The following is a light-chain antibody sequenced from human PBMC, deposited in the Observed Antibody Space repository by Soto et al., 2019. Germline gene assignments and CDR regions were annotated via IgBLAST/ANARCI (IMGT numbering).Light chain of an antibody. CDR2: DAS. CDR3: QQRSNWPPIT. V-gene: IGKV3-11*01. CDR1: QSVSSY. J-gene: IGKJ5*01. Sequence: EIVLTPCTPTVSLAPGARATRSCRASQSVSSYLAWYQQKPGQAPRLLIYDASNRATGIPARFSGSGSGTDFTLTISSLEPEDFAVYYCQQRSNWPPITFGQGRLLEVK.